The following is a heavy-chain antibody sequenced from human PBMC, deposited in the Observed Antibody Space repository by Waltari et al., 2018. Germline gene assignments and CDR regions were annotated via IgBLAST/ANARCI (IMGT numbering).Heavy chain of an antibody. CDR2: IHPGGGDT. D-gene: IGHD7-27*01. CDR1: GSTFTNFY. J-gene: IGHJ4*02. Sequence: QVQLVQSGAELKNPGASVRVSCKTSGSTFTNFYFHWVLQAPGQGLEWMGWIHPGGGDTNYAQKFQGRVTLTRDTSIDTAYLELNGLTSDDTAIYYCARDHNWGPDYWGQGTLVTVSS. V-gene: IGHV1-2*02. CDR3: ARDHNWGPDY.